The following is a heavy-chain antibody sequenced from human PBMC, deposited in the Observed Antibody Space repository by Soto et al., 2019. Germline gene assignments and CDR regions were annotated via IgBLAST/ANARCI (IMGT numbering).Heavy chain of an antibody. V-gene: IGHV3-9*01. J-gene: IGHJ4*02. CDR2: VTWNSGFT. CDR3: ARGYCSSNTGPAAMFAFDY. D-gene: IGHD2-2*01. Sequence: EVQLVESGGGLVQPGRSLRLSCAASGFTFDDYTMHWVRQAPGKGLEWVSGVTWNSGFTAYADSVKGRFTISRDNAKNAMYLQMLSLRPDDTALYSWARGYCSSNTGPAAMFAFDYWGQGALVTVSS. CDR1: GFTFDDYT.